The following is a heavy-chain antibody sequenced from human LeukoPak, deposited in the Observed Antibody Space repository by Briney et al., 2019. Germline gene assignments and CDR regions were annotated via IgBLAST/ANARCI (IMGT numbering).Heavy chain of an antibody. D-gene: IGHD6-6*01. CDR3: ARHSSIAARFDY. J-gene: IGHJ4*02. CDR2: IYYSGST. V-gene: IGHV4-59*08. Sequence: SETLSLTCTVSGGSISSYYWSWIRQPPGKGLEWIGYIYYSGSTNYNPSLKGRVTISVDTSKNQFSLKLSSVTAAGTAVYYCARHSSIAARFDYWGQGTLVTVSS. CDR1: GGSISSYY.